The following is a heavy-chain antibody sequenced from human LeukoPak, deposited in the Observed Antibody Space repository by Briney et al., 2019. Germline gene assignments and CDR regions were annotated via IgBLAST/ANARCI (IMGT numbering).Heavy chain of an antibody. V-gene: IGHV4-39*07. D-gene: IGHD6-19*01. Sequence: SETLSLTCTVSGGSISSSSYYWGWIRQPPGKGLEWIGSIYYSGSTYYNPSLKSRVTISVDTSKNQFSLKLSSVTAADTAVYYCARCSAAVAIYYFDYWGQGTLVTVSS. CDR2: IYYSGST. CDR1: GGSISSSSYY. CDR3: ARCSAAVAIYYFDY. J-gene: IGHJ4*02.